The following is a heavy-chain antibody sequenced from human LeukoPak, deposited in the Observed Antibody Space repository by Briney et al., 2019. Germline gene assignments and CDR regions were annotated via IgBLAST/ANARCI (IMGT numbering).Heavy chain of an antibody. CDR3: AKPQRWELYAFDI. CDR1: GGTFSSYA. CDR2: IIPIFGTA. D-gene: IGHD1-26*01. V-gene: IGHV1-69*06. J-gene: IGHJ3*02. Sequence: GASVKVSCKASGGTFSSYAISWVRQAPGQGLEWMGGIIPIFGTANYAQKFQGRVTITADKSTSTAYMELSSLRSEDTAVYYCAKPQRWELYAFDIWGQGTMVTVSS.